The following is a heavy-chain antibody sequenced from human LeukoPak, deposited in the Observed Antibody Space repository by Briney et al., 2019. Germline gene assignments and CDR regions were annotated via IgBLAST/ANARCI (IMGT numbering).Heavy chain of an antibody. D-gene: IGHD2-2*01. CDR3: ARLVGYCSSTSCQAYFDY. V-gene: IGHV3-21*04. Sequence: PGGSLRLSCAASGFTFSSYSMNWVRQAPGKGLEWVSSISSSSSYIYYADSVKGRFTISRDNAKNSLYLQMNSLRAEDTAVYYCARLVGYCSSTSCQAYFDYWGQGTLVTVSS. CDR2: ISSSSSYI. J-gene: IGHJ4*02. CDR1: GFTFSSYS.